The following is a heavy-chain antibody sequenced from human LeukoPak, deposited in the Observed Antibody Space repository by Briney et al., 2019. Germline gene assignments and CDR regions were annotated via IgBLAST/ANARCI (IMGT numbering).Heavy chain of an antibody. CDR2: INHSGST. CDR1: GWSFSGYS. Sequence: SETLYLTCEVYGWSFSGYSWSWIRQPPGKGLEWIGGINHSGSTNYNPSLKSQVTISVDTSKNQFSLKLSSVTAADTAVYYCARGLSGYWDYYYYYGMDVWGQGTTVTVSS. D-gene: IGHD3-3*01. J-gene: IGHJ6*02. CDR3: ARGLSGYWDYYYYYGMDV. V-gene: IGHV4-34*01.